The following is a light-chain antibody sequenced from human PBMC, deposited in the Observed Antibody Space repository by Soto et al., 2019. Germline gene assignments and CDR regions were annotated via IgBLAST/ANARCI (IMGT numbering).Light chain of an antibody. CDR2: EVS. V-gene: IGLV2-8*01. CDR3: SSYAGSNNLV. CDR1: SSDIGGYDY. Sequence: QSALTQPPSASGSPGQSVTISCTGTSSDIGGYDYVSWYQQHPGKAPKLIIYEVSKRPSGVPDRFSGSKSGNTASLTVSGLQAEGEADYYCSSYAGSNNLVFAGGTKVTVL. J-gene: IGLJ3*02.